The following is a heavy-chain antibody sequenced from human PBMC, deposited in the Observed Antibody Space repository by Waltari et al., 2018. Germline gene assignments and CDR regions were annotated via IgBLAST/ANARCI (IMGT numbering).Heavy chain of an antibody. CDR3: ASDVHSGRYGWFDP. CDR2: IKSDGSAT. D-gene: IGHD1-26*01. CDR1: GFTFRPFG. Sequence: EVQLVESGGGLVNPGGSLRPPCEASGFTFRPFGGHWVRPVPGTGLVWVSRIKSDGSATSYADSGKGRFTISRDNAKNTVYLQMNSLRVEDTAVYHCASDVHSGRYGWFDPWGQGTLVTVSS. V-gene: IGHV3-74*01. J-gene: IGHJ5*02.